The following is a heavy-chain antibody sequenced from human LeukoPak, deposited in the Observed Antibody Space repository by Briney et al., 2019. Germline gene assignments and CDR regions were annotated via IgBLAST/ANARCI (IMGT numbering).Heavy chain of an antibody. Sequence: GGSLRLSCTASGFTFSNAWMNWVRQTPGRGLEWVSVIYSGGSTYYADSVKGRFTISRDNSKNTLYLQMNSLRAEDTAVYYCARDSPKYSNSIYGMDVWGQGTTVTVSS. CDR1: GFTFSNAW. CDR2: IYSGGST. CDR3: ARDSPKYSNSIYGMDV. V-gene: IGHV3-53*01. J-gene: IGHJ6*02. D-gene: IGHD6-13*01.